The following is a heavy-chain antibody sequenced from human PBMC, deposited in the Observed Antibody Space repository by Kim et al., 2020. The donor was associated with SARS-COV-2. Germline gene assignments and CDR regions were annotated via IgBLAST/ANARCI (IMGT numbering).Heavy chain of an antibody. J-gene: IGHJ6*02. CDR3: AKGGNSYTMDV. CDR2: INSEGSST. V-gene: IGHV3-74*01. CDR1: GFTFSSYW. D-gene: IGHD5-18*01. Sequence: GSLRLSCAASGFTFSSYWMHWVRQAPGKGLVWVSRINSEGSSTSHADSAKGRFTISRDNAKNTLYLQMNSLRAEDTAVYYCAKGGNSYTMDVWGQGTTVTVSS.